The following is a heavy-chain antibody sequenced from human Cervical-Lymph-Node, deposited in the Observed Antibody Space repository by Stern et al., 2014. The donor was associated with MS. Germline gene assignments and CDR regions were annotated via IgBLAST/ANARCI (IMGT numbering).Heavy chain of an antibody. CDR1: GGTFSTYD. CDR2: IIRILCSA. V-gene: IGHV1-69*01. Sequence: HVQLVQSGAEVKKPGSSVKVSCKLSGGTFSTYDISWVRQARGQGLEWMGGIIRILCSANYAPKFLSRVTITADESSSTAYMELSSLRSDDTAVFYCARDLRPAAGRGYYYALDVWGQGTTVTVSS. J-gene: IGHJ6*02. CDR3: ARDLRPAAGRGYYYALDV. D-gene: IGHD6-13*01.